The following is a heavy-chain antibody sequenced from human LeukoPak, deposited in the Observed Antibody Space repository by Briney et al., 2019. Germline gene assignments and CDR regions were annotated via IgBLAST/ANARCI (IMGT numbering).Heavy chain of an antibody. CDR3: ANGWSPDY. CDR2: ISGSGGST. Sequence: GGPLRLSCAASGFTFSSYAMSWVRQAPGKGLEWVSGISGSGGSTYYADSVKGRFTIFRDNSKNTLYLQMNSLRAEDTAVYHCANGWSPDYWGRGTLVTVSS. V-gene: IGHV3-23*01. CDR1: GFTFSSYA. D-gene: IGHD2-15*01. J-gene: IGHJ4*02.